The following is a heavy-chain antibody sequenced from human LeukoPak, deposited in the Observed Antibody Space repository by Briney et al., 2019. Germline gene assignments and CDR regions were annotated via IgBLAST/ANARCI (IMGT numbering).Heavy chain of an antibody. CDR3: ARESKLLWFGELLYYFDY. D-gene: IGHD3-10*01. CDR1: GGTFSSYA. CDR2: ITPIFGTA. Sequence: ASVKVSCKASGGTFSSYAISWVRQAPGQGLEWMGRITPIFGTANYAQKFQGRVTITTDESTSTAYMELSSLRSEDTAVYYCARESKLLWFGELLYYFDYWGQGTLVTVSS. V-gene: IGHV1-69*05. J-gene: IGHJ4*02.